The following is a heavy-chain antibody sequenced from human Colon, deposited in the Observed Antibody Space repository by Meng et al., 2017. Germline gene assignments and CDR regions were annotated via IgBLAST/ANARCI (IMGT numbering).Heavy chain of an antibody. D-gene: IGHD4-17*01. CDR3: ARINYAEDS. V-gene: IGHV3-33*01. CDR2: IWYDGSNK. CDR1: GFTFSSYG. Sequence: QVQLGESGGGVVQPGRSLRLSCAASGFTFSSYGMHWVRQAPGKGLEWVAVIWYDGSNKYYADSVKGRFTISRDNSKNTLYLQMNSLRVEDTAVYYCARINYAEDSWGQGTLVTVSS. J-gene: IGHJ4*02.